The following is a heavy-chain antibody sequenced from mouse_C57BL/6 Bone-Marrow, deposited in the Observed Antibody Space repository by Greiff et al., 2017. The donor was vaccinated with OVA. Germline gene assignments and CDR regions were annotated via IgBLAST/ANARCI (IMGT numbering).Heavy chain of an antibody. V-gene: IGHV14-4*01. CDR1: GFNIKDDY. Sequence: DVQLQESGAELVRPGASVKLSCTASGFNIKDDYMHWVKQRTEQGLEWIGWIDPENGDTEYASKFQGKANITADTSSNTAYLQLSSLTSEEPAVYYCTLLLFAYWGQGTLVTVSA. CDR3: TLLLFAY. J-gene: IGHJ3*01. CDR2: IDPENGDT. D-gene: IGHD1-1*01.